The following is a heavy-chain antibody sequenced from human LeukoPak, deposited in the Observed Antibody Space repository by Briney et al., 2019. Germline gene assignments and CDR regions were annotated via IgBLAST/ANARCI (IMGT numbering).Heavy chain of an antibody. CDR2: ISWNSVSI. J-gene: IGHJ6*03. CDR3: GKGAADVFRYYMYV. V-gene: IGHV3-9*01. D-gene: IGHD2-15*01. CDR1: GFTFDDYA. Sequence: PGGSLRLSCAASGFTFDDYAMHWVRQAPGKGLEWVSGISWNSVSIGYADSVKGRFTISRDNAKNSLYLQMNSLRAEDTALYYCGKGAADVFRYYMYVWGKGSTVTISS.